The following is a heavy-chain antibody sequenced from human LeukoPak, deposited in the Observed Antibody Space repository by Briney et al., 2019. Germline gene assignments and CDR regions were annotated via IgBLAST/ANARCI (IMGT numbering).Heavy chain of an antibody. D-gene: IGHD1-26*01. CDR3: TRDSGTYNWLDP. CDR2: MEKELNGYAT. Sequence: GGSLRLSCAASGFTFSDSSVHWVRQASGKGLEWIGLMEKELNGYATACAASVRGRFTISRDGSQNTAYLQMDSLKTEDTALYYCTRDSGTYNWLDPWGQGTQVTVSS. V-gene: IGHV3-73*01. CDR1: GFTFSDSS. J-gene: IGHJ5*02.